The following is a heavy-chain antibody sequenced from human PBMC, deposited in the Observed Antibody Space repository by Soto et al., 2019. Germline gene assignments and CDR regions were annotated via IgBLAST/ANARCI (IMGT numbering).Heavy chain of an antibody. CDR3: ARDKLVPYYYGMDV. CDR1: GFTVSSNY. Sequence: GGSLRLSCAASGFTVSSNYMSWVRQAPGKGLEWVSVIYSGGSTYYADSVKGRFTISRDNSKNTLYLQMNSLRAEDTAVYYCARDKLVPYYYGMDVWGQGTTVTVSS. V-gene: IGHV3-66*01. D-gene: IGHD6-6*01. J-gene: IGHJ6*02. CDR2: IYSGGST.